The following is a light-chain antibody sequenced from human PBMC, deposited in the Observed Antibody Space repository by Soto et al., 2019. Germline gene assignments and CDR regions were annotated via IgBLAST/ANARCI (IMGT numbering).Light chain of an antibody. Sequence: QSVLTQPPSVSGAPGQRVTISCTGSSSNIGAGYDVHWYQHLPGTAPKLLIYGNSNRPSGVPDRFSGSKSGTSASLAITGLQAEDEADYYCQSYDSSLSGSNVVFGGGTQLTVL. J-gene: IGLJ2*01. CDR3: QSYDSSLSGSNVV. CDR1: SSNIGAGYD. V-gene: IGLV1-40*01. CDR2: GNS.